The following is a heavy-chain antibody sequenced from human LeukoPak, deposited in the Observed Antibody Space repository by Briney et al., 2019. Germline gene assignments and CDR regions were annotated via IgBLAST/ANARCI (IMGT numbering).Heavy chain of an antibody. V-gene: IGHV1-2*02. J-gene: IGHJ6*03. Sequence: ASVKVSCKVSGYTLTELSMHWVRQAPGKGLEWMGWINPNSGGTNYAQKFQGRVTMTRDTSISTAYMELSRLRSDDTAVYYCARVVGYCSSTSCYDLYYYYYMDVWGKGTTVTVSS. CDR2: INPNSGGT. D-gene: IGHD2-2*01. CDR1: GYTLTELS. CDR3: ARVVGYCSSTSCYDLYYYYYMDV.